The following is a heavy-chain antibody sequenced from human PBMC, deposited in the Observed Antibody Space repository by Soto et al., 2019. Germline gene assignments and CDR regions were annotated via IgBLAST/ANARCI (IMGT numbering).Heavy chain of an antibody. V-gene: IGHV3-23*01. D-gene: IGHD2-15*01. CDR2: ISGSGAKT. Sequence: EVQLLESGGGLVQPGGSLRLSCAASGFTFDTYAMSWVRQAPGKGLEWVSAISGSGAKTYYADSVKGRVTISRDNSKNTLYLQMNSLRAEDTAVYHCAKLECSGGSCYSGRLVDYFYYYMDVWGKGTTVTVSS. CDR1: GFTFDTYA. CDR3: AKLECSGGSCYSGRLVDYFYYYMDV. J-gene: IGHJ6*03.